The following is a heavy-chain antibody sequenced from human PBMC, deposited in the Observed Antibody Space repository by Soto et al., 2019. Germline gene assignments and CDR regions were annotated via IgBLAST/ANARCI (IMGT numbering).Heavy chain of an antibody. CDR3: ARLPRGATKNYYYYGLDG. V-gene: IGHV1-8*01. Sequence: ASVKVSCPASGYTFTSYDINWVRQATGQGLEWMGWMNPNSGNTGYAQKFQGRVAMTRNTSISTAYMELSSLRSEDTAVYYCARLPRGATKNYYYYGLDGWGQGTTVTV. D-gene: IGHD5-12*01. J-gene: IGHJ6*02. CDR2: MNPNSGNT. CDR1: GYTFTSYD.